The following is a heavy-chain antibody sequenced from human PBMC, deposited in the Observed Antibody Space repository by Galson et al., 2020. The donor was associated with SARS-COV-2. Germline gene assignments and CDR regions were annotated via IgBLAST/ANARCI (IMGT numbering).Heavy chain of an antibody. D-gene: IGHD2-2*01. CDR1: GFTFSIYS. CDR2: ISSSSSTI. Sequence: GESLKISCAASGFTFSIYSMNWVRQAPGKGLEWVSYISSSSSTIYYADSVKGRSTIPRDNAKNSLYLQMNSLRDEDTAVYYCARAGYCSSTSCRYYYYGMDVWGQGTTVTVSS. V-gene: IGHV3-48*02. J-gene: IGHJ6*02. CDR3: ARAGYCSSTSCRYYYYGMDV.